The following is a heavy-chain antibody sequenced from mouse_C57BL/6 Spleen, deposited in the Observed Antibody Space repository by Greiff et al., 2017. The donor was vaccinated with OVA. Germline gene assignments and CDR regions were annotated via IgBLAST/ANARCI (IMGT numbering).Heavy chain of an antibody. CDR1: GFNIKDDY. V-gene: IGHV14-4*01. CDR2: IDPENGDT. J-gene: IGHJ2*01. CDR3: TTGGYGSSYAHDY. Sequence: VHVKQSGAELVRPGASVKLSCTASGFNIKDDYMHWVKQRPEQGLEWIGWIDPENGDTEYASKFQGKATITADTSSNTAYLQLSSLTSEDTAVYYCTTGGYGSSYAHDYWGQGTTLTVSS. D-gene: IGHD1-1*01.